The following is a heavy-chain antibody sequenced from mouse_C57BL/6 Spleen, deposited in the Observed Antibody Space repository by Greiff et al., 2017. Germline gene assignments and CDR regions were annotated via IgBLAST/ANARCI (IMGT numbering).Heavy chain of an antibody. D-gene: IGHD2-4*01. CDR2: ISSGSSTI. CDR1: GFTFSDYG. J-gene: IGHJ2*01. CDR3: ARGVIYYDYDEGLYYFDD. V-gene: IGHV5-17*01. Sequence: VQLQESGGGLVKPGGSLKLSCAASGFTFSDYGMHWVRQAPEKGLEWVAYISSGSSTIYYADTVKGRFTISRDNAKNTLYLQMTSLRSEDTAMYYCARGVIYYDYDEGLYYFDDWGQGTTLTVSS.